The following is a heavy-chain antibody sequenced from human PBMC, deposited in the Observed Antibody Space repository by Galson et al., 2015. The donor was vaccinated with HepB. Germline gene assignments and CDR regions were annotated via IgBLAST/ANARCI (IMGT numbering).Heavy chain of an antibody. V-gene: IGHV3-21*06. CDR2: ITTSSSYI. CDR1: GFTFSAYD. Sequence: SLRLAGAASGFTFSAYDMYWVRQAPGEGLEWVSTITTSSSYIYYADSMRGRFTISRDNAKNSLFLQMDSLRAEDTAVYYCAKAGCSGAGCYLRYSWIDSWGQGTLVTVSS. CDR3: AKAGCSGAGCYLRYSWIDS. J-gene: IGHJ5*01. D-gene: IGHD2-2*01.